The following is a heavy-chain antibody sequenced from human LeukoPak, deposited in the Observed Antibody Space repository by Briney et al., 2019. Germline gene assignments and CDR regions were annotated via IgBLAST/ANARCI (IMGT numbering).Heavy chain of an antibody. CDR2: ISAYNGNT. CDR1: GYTFTSYG. Sequence: ASVKVSCKASGYTFTSYGISWVRQAPGQGLEWMGWISAYNGNTNYAQKLQGRVTMTTDTSTSTAYMELRSLRFDDTAVYYCARARGSYYPLANFDYWGQGTLVTVSS. CDR3: ARARGSYYPLANFDY. V-gene: IGHV1-18*01. D-gene: IGHD1-26*01. J-gene: IGHJ4*02.